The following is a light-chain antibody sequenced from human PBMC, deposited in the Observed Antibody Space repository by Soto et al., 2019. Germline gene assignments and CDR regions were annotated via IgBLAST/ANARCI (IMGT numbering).Light chain of an antibody. J-gene: IGKJ3*01. CDR1: HDLGTL. V-gene: IGKV1-12*01. Sequence: DIQMTQSPSSVSASVGDGVTITCRANHDLGTLLTWYQHKPGQAPQVLIYSASILQSGVSSRFSGSGSGTQFTPAISSLQLEDCATYYCQPSNTFPPLFTFGPGTKVHI. CDR3: QPSNTFPPLFT. CDR2: SAS.